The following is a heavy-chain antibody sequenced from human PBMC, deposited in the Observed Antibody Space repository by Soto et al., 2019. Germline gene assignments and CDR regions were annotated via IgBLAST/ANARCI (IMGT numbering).Heavy chain of an antibody. D-gene: IGHD2-21*01. J-gene: IGHJ6*03. CDR1: GGSISSYY. Sequence: SETLSLTCTVSGGSISSYYWSWIRQPPGKGLEWIGYIYYSGSTNYNPSLKSRVTISVDTSKNQFSLKLSSVTAADTAVYYCARGKRLGYYYMDVWGKGTTVTVSS. V-gene: IGHV4-59*01. CDR3: ARGKRLGYYYMDV. CDR2: IYYSGST.